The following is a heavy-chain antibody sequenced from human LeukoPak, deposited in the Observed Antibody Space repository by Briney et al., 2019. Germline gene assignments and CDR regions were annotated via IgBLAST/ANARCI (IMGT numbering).Heavy chain of an antibody. CDR1: GFTVSNNY. CDR3: AVLNSGWRFQH. V-gene: IGHV3-53*01. CDR2: IYSGGDT. J-gene: IGHJ1*01. Sequence: GGSLRLSCAVSGFTVSNNYMSWVRQAPGKGLECVSVIYSGGDTYYADSVKGRFTISRDNSKNTLNLQMNSLRAEDTAVFYCAVLNSGWRFQHWGQGTLVTVSS. D-gene: IGHD6-19*01.